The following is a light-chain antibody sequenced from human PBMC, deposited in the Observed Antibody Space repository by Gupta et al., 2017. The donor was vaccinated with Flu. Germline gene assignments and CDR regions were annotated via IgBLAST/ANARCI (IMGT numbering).Light chain of an antibody. V-gene: IGLV10-54*04. CDR2: RNN. J-gene: IGLJ3*02. CDR1: SNNVGNQG. Sequence: TATLTCTGNSNNVGNQGAPWRQQHQGHPPKLLFYRNNDRPSGISERFSASRSGNTASLIITGVQSEDEADYYCSAWDTSLRGWVFGGGTKLTVL. CDR3: SAWDTSLRGWV.